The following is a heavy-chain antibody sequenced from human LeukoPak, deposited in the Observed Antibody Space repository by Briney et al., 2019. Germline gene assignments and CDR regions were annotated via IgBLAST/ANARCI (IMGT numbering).Heavy chain of an antibody. CDR2: ISAYNGNT. CDR1: GYTFTSYG. Sequence: ASVKVSCKASGYTFTSYGISWVRQAPGQGLEWMGSISAYNGNTNYAQKLQGRVTMTTDTSTSTAYMELRSLRSDDTAVYYCARDRRLRFLEWSEPDETENWFDPWGQGTLLTVSS. CDR3: ARDRRLRFLEWSEPDETENWFDP. V-gene: IGHV1-18*01. D-gene: IGHD3-3*01. J-gene: IGHJ5*02.